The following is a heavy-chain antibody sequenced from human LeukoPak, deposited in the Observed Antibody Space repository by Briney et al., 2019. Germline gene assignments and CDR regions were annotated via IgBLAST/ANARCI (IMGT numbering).Heavy chain of an antibody. V-gene: IGHV4-59*01. CDR3: ARGGIVGSRTNWFDP. Sequence: SETLSLTCTVSGGSIRNYWSWIRQPPGKGLECIGYIYYIGSTNYNPSLKSRVTISLDTSKSQFSLKLTSVTPADTAVYYCARGGIVGSRTNWFDPWGQGILVTVSS. CDR2: IYYIGST. J-gene: IGHJ5*02. D-gene: IGHD1-26*01. CDR1: GGSIRNY.